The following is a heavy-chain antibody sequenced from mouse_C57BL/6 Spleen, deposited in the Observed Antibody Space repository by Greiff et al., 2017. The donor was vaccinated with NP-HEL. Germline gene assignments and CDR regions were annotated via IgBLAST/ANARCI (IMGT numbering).Heavy chain of an antibody. CDR1: GYTFTSYW. CDR3: AIYYDYDGGYAMDY. V-gene: IGHV1-64*01. Sequence: VQLQQSGAELVKPGASVKLSCKASGYTFTSYWMHWVKQRPGQGLEWIGMIHPNSGSTNYNEKFKRKATLTVDKSSSTAYMQLSSLTSEDSAVYYCAIYYDYDGGYAMDYWGQGTSVTVSS. J-gene: IGHJ4*01. D-gene: IGHD2-4*01. CDR2: IHPNSGST.